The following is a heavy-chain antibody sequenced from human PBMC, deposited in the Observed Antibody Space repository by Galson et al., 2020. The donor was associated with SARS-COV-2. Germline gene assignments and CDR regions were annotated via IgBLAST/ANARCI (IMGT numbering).Heavy chain of an antibody. CDR2: IKSDGSDK. Sequence: GESLKIYCAASGFNFSNYCMSWVRQAPGKGLEWVANIKSDGSDKHHVDSVKGRFTISRDNDENLLDLQMANLGADDTARYYCARDFGSSSEVFDYWGQGTLVIVSS. D-gene: IGHD2-15*01. V-gene: IGHV3-7*03. J-gene: IGHJ4*02. CDR1: GFNFSNYC. CDR3: ARDFGSSSEVFDY.